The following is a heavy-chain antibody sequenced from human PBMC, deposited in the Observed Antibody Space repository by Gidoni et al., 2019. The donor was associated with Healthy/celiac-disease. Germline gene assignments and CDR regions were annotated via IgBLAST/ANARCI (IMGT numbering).Heavy chain of an antibody. CDR3: ARMTGGDIVVVPAASWFDP. CDR1: GFSLSTARMG. J-gene: IGHJ5*02. CDR2: SFSNDEK. Sequence: QVTLKESGPVLVKPTETLTLTCTVSGFSLSTARMGVSWIRPPPGKALEWLAHSFSNDEKSYSTSLKSRLTISKDTSKSQVVLTMTNMDPVDTATYYCARMTGGDIVVVPAASWFDPWGQGTLVTVSS. V-gene: IGHV2-26*01. D-gene: IGHD2-2*01.